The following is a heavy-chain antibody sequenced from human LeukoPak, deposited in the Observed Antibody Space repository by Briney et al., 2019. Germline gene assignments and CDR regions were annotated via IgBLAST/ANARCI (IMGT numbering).Heavy chain of an antibody. CDR3: AKERLGYCSGGSCYGSDY. J-gene: IGHJ4*02. D-gene: IGHD2-15*01. CDR2: IWFDGNNK. CDR1: GFTFSINA. Sequence: GGSLRLSCEGSGFTFSINAMHWVRQAPGKGLEWVAVIWFDGNNKYYADSVKGRFTISRDNSKNTLYLQMKSLRAEDTAVYYCAKERLGYCSGGSCYGSDYWGQGTLVTVSS. V-gene: IGHV3-33*06.